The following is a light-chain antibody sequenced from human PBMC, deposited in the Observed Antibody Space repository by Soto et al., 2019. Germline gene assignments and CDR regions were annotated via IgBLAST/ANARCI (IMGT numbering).Light chain of an antibody. CDR2: KAS. V-gene: IGKV1-5*03. CDR1: QSVSTW. J-gene: IGKJ1*01. Sequence: DIQMTQSPSTLSASVGDRVTITCRASQSVSTWLAWYQQKPGKAPKLLIYKASSLESGVPSRFSGSGSGTDFTLPISSLTPDDFATYHCQHYNRYPWTFGQGTKVETK. CDR3: QHYNRYPWT.